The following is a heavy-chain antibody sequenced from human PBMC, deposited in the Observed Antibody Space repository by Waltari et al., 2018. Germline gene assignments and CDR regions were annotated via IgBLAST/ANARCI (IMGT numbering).Heavy chain of an antibody. CDR1: AGSISSGSYY. CDR2: INTSGST. Sequence: QVQLQESGPGLVKPSQTLSLTCTVSAGSISSGSYYWSWIRQPAGKGLEWIGYINTSGSTTYNASLKSRVTISVDTSKNQFSLKLSCVTAADTAVYYCARGGSSSSPPFDYWGQGTLVTVSS. V-gene: IGHV4-61*09. CDR3: ARGGSSSSPPFDY. J-gene: IGHJ4*02. D-gene: IGHD6-6*01.